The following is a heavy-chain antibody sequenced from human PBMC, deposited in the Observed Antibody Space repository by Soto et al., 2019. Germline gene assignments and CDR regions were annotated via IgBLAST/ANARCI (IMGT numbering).Heavy chain of an antibody. CDR1: GGTFSGYT. J-gene: IGHJ4*02. CDR3: ARLSIARRDFDY. Sequence: QVQLVQSGAEVRKPGSSVKVSCKASGGTFSGYTITWVRQAPGQGLEWMGGTIPVFGTANYAQKFQGRVTITADESTSTAYMELSSLRSEATAVYYCARLSIARRDFDYWGQGTLVTVSS. V-gene: IGHV1-69*01. CDR2: TIPVFGTA. D-gene: IGHD6-6*01.